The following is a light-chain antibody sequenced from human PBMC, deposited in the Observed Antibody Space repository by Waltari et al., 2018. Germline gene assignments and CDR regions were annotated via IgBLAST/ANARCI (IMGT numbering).Light chain of an antibody. CDR1: SGPVTSSHY. CDR2: DSF. V-gene: IGLV7-46*01. CDR3: WLAYSGGVVV. J-gene: IGLJ2*01. Sequence: QAVVTQEPSLTVSPGGTVTLTCGSSSGPVTSSHYPYWLQQRPGQAPRTPISDSFMKHSGPPARCPGSLLGGKAALTLSGAQAEDEADYYCWLAYSGGVVVYGGGTKLAVL.